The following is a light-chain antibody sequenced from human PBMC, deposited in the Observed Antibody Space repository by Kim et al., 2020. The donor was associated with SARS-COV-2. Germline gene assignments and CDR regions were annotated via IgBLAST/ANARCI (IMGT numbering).Light chain of an antibody. CDR1: SSNIGSNT. J-gene: IGLJ3*02. Sequence: QSVLTQPPSASGTPGQRVTISCSGSSSNIGSNTVNWYQQLPGTAPKLLIYSNNQRPSGVPDRFSGSKSGTSAYLAISGLQSEDEAEYYCAAWDDSLNGPWVFGGGTQLTVL. CDR3: AAWDDSLNGPWV. CDR2: SNN. V-gene: IGLV1-44*01.